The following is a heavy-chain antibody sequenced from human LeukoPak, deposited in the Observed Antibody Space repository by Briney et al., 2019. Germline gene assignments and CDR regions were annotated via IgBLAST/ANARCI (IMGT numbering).Heavy chain of an antibody. J-gene: IGHJ4*02. V-gene: IGHV3-23*01. CDR2: ISGSGGST. CDR3: AKDLFPDILTGYTDY. D-gene: IGHD3-9*01. Sequence: GGSLRLSCAASGFTFSTYAMSWVRQAPGKGLEWVSTISGSGGSTSYADSVRGRFTISRDNSKNTLYLQMNGLRAEDTAVYYCAKDLFPDILTGYTDYWGQGTLVTVSS. CDR1: GFTFSTYA.